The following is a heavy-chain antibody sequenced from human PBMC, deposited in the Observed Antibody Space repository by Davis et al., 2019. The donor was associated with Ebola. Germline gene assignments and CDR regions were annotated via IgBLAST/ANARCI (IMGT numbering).Heavy chain of an antibody. Sequence: MPSETLSLTCTVSGGSIISSSSYWGWIRQPPRKGLEWIGSIYYSGITYYNPSLKSRVTISVDTSKNQFSLKLRSVTAADTAVYYCARQGWSGYSLRHRLDPWGRGTLVTVSS. V-gene: IGHV4-39*01. CDR3: ARQGWSGYSLRHRLDP. CDR2: IYYSGIT. CDR1: GGSIISSSSY. D-gene: IGHD3-3*01. J-gene: IGHJ5*02.